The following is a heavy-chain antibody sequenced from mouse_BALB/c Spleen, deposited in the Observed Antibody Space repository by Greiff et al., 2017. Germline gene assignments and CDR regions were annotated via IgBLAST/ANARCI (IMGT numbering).Heavy chain of an antibody. CDR3: ARAHDTTRRAAWFAY. D-gene: IGHD2-12*01. J-gene: IGHJ3*01. Sequence: EVQGVESGGGLVKPGGSLKLSCAASGFTFSDYYMYWVRQTPEKRLEWVATISDGGSYTYYPDSVKGRFTISRDNAKNNLYLQMSSLKSEDTAMYYCARAHDTTRRAAWFAYWGQGTLVTVSA. CDR1: GFTFSDYY. CDR2: ISDGGSYT. V-gene: IGHV5-4*02.